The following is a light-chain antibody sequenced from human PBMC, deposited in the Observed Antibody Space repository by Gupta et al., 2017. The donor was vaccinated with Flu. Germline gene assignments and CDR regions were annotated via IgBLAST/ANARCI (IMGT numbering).Light chain of an antibody. CDR2: ENN. CDR3: ASSNSSLSAVV. CDR1: SANIENNY. J-gene: IGLJ3*02. Sequence: SSANIENNYVSCYQQFPGTAPKLLNDENNRRPSGVPDRFSGSKSGTSAPLDITRLRAGDEADYYCASSNSSLSAVVFGGGTKLTVL. V-gene: IGLV1-51*02.